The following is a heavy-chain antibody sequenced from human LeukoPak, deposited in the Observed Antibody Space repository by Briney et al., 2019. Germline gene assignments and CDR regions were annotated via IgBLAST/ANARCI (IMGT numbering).Heavy chain of an antibody. CDR1: GGTFSSYA. J-gene: IGHJ4*02. Sequence: SVKVSCKASGGTFSSYAISWVRQAPGQGLEWMGGIIPIFGTANYAQKFQGRVTITADKSTSTAHMELSSLRSEDTAVYYCARGGTNIVATIRGPPGITRDGDYFDYWGQGTLVTVSS. CDR3: ARGGTNIVATIRGPPGITRDGDYFDY. D-gene: IGHD5-12*01. V-gene: IGHV1-69*06. CDR2: IIPIFGTA.